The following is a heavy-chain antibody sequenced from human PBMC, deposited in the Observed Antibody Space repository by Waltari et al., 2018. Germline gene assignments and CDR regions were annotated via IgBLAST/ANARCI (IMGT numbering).Heavy chain of an antibody. CDR2: ISGSGGST. D-gene: IGHD6-6*01. Sequence: EVQLLESGGGLVQPGGSLRLSCAASGFTFSSYAMSWVRQAPGKGLQWVPAISGSGGSTYYADSVKGRFTISRDNSKNTLYLQMNSLRAEDTAVYYCAKVAGYSSSSGLNYYYYMDVWGKGTTVTVSS. V-gene: IGHV3-23*01. J-gene: IGHJ6*03. CDR3: AKVAGYSSSSGLNYYYYMDV. CDR1: GFTFSSYA.